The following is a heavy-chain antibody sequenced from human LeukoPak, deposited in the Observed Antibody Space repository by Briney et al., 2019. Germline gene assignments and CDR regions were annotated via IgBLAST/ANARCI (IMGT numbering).Heavy chain of an antibody. J-gene: IGHJ3*02. CDR3: ARSLSSGYYHDAFDI. CDR1: GGSISSGGYS. CDR2: IYHSGST. Sequence: SETLSLTCAVSGGSISSGGYSWSWIWQPPGKGLEWIGYIYHSGSTYYNPSLKSRVTISVDRSKSQFSLKLSSVTAADTAVYYCARSLSSGYYHDAFDIWGQGTMVTVSS. V-gene: IGHV4-30-2*01. D-gene: IGHD3-22*01.